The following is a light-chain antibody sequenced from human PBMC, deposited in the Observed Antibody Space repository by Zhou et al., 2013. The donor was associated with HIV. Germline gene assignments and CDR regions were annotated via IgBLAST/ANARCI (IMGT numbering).Light chain of an antibody. V-gene: IGKV1-39*01. Sequence: IQLTQSPSSLSASVGDRVTITCRASHNIRRALNWYEQRPGKAPRLLIYSASTVSGGVPSRFSGNGSGTDFALTINNLQPEDFATYFCQQYDNLWTFGQGTIV. J-gene: IGKJ1*01. CDR3: QQYDNLWT. CDR2: SAS. CDR1: HNIRRA.